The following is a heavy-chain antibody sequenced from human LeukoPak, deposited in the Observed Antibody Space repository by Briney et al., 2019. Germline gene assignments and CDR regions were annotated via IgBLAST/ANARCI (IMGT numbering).Heavy chain of an antibody. CDR3: ARVKFRWFGEPKPLNWFDP. CDR2: IYYSGST. CDR1: GGSISSGDYY. Sequence: PSQTLSLTCTVSGGSISSGDYYWSWIRQPPGKGLEWIAYIYYSGSTYFNPSLKSRVTISVDTSKNQFSLKLSSATAADTAVYYCARVKFRWFGEPKPLNWFDPWGQGTLVTVSS. J-gene: IGHJ5*02. V-gene: IGHV4-30-4*01. D-gene: IGHD3-10*01.